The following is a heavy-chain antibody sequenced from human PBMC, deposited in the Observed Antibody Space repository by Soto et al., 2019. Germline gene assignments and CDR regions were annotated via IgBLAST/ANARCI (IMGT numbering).Heavy chain of an antibody. D-gene: IGHD6-19*01. Sequence: EVQLVESGGGLVQPGRSLRLSCAASGFTFDDFAMHWVRQAPGKGLEWVSGISWNSGSIGYADSVKGRFTISRDNAKNSLYMQMNSLRAEDTALYYCAKDALGAVAGRFDYWGQGTLVTVSS. V-gene: IGHV3-9*01. CDR1: GFTFDDFA. J-gene: IGHJ4*02. CDR3: AKDALGAVAGRFDY. CDR2: ISWNSGSI.